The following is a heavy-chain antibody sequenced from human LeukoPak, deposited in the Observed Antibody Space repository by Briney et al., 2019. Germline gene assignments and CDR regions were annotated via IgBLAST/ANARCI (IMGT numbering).Heavy chain of an antibody. CDR2: ISQNGDS. CDR1: GGSLSFYY. V-gene: IGHV4-34*01. Sequence: SETLSLTCGVSGGSLSFYYWSWIRQSPGKGLEWIAEISQNGDSNYNMSLKSRVTISVDTSKNQFSLKLSSVTAADTAVYYCARHGFRFRGGGNYYDSSNYYYVPFDYWGQGTLVTVSS. CDR3: ARHGFRFRGGGNYYDSSNYYYVPFDY. J-gene: IGHJ4*02. D-gene: IGHD3-22*01.